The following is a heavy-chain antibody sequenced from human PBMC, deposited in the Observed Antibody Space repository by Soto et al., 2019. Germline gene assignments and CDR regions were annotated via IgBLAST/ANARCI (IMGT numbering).Heavy chain of an antibody. Sequence: QVQLQESGPGLVKPSQTLSLTCTVSGGSISSGGYYWSWLRQHPGKGLEWIGSIYSTGSTYYNPSHNSRVTTSVDTSKNQCSLRLSSVTAADTDVYYCARETWIQLSQYYFDYWGQGTLVTVPA. D-gene: IGHD5-18*01. V-gene: IGHV4-31*03. CDR3: ARETWIQLSQYYFDY. CDR2: IYSTGST. CDR1: GGSISSGGYY. J-gene: IGHJ4*02.